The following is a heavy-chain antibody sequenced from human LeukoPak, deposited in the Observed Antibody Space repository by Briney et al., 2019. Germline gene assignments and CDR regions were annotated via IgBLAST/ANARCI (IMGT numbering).Heavy chain of an antibody. CDR3: ASPGSSLTGGPI. CDR2: ISTTSTYI. Sequence: NPGGSLRLSCAASGFTFSSYSMNWVRQAPGKGLEWVSSISTTSTYIKYADSVKGRFTISRDNAGNSLYLQMNSLRAEDTAVYYCASPGSSLTGGPIWGQGSLVTVSA. V-gene: IGHV3-21*01. J-gene: IGHJ4*02. CDR1: GFTFSSYS. D-gene: IGHD3-9*01.